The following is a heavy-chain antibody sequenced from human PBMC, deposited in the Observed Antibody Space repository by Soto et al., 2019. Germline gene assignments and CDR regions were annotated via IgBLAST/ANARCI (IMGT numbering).Heavy chain of an antibody. CDR3: ARALPNSSGYLLGMGFQQ. CDR1: GGCFSGYY. J-gene: IGHJ1*01. V-gene: IGHV4-34*01. CDR2: INHSGST. D-gene: IGHD3-22*01. Sequence: XASLSLTCAVYGGCFSGYYWSWIRQPPGKGLEWIGEINHSGSTNYNPSLKSRVTISVDTSKNQFSLKLSSVTAADTAVYYCARALPNSSGYLLGMGFQQWGQGTRVTVSS.